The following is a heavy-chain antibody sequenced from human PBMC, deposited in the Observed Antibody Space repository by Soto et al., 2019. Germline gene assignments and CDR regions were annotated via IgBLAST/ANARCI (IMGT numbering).Heavy chain of an antibody. CDR1: GGSISSSSYY. J-gene: IGHJ4*02. D-gene: IGHD5-12*01. Sequence: SETLSPTCTVSGGSISSSSYYWGWIRQPPGKGLEWIGSIYYSGSTYYNPSLKSRVTISVDTSKNQFSLKLSSVTAADTAVYYCARQYSGSVDYWGQGTLVTVSS. CDR2: IYYSGST. V-gene: IGHV4-39*01. CDR3: ARQYSGSVDY.